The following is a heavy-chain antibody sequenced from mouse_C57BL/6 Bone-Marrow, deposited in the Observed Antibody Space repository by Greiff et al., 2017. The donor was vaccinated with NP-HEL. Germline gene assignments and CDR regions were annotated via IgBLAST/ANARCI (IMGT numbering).Heavy chain of an antibody. J-gene: IGHJ3*01. CDR3: AGYYGSKVAY. Sequence: QVQLQQPGAELVKPGASVKLSCKASGYTFTSYWMHWVKQRPGQGLEWIGMIHPNSGSTNYNEKFKSKATLTVDKSSSTAYMQLSSLTSEDSAVYDCAGYYGSKVAYWGQGTLVTVSA. V-gene: IGHV1-64*01. CDR2: IHPNSGST. D-gene: IGHD1-1*01. CDR1: GYTFTSYW.